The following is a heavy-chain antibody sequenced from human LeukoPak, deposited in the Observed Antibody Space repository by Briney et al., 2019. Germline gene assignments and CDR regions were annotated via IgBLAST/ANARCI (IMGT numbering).Heavy chain of an antibody. D-gene: IGHD6-6*01. CDR1: GFTFSGHW. CDR3: AKGSSRPPNAFDI. CDR2: IRQDGSEK. V-gene: IGHV3-7*01. J-gene: IGHJ3*02. Sequence: GGSLRLSCAASGFTFSGHWMSWVRQAPGKGLEWVASIRQDGSEKHYVDSVEGRFTISRDNAKNSLHLQMNSLRAEDTAAYYCAKGSSRPPNAFDIWGQGTLVTVSS.